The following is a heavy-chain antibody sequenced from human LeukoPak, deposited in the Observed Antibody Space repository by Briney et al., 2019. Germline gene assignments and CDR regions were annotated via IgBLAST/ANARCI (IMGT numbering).Heavy chain of an antibody. Sequence: SETLSLTCTVSGGSISSSSYYWGWIRQPPGKGLEWIGSIYYSGSTYYNPSLKSRVTISVDTSKNQFSLKLSSVTAADTAVYYCASTPWGPFDYWGQGTLVTVSS. CDR2: IYYSGST. V-gene: IGHV4-39*01. CDR3: ASTPWGPFDY. CDR1: GGSISSSSYY. D-gene: IGHD7-27*01. J-gene: IGHJ4*02.